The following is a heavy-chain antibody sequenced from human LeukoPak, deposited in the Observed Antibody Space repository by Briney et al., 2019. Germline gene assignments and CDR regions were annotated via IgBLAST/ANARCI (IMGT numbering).Heavy chain of an antibody. CDR1: GFTFSSYD. D-gene: IGHD6-13*01. CDR3: ASSPSYSSSWYALDY. V-gene: IGHV3-13*01. Sequence: AGGSLRLSCAASGFTFSSYDMHWVRHATGKGLEWVSAIGTTGDTYYSDSVRGRFTISRENAKNSLYLQMNSLRAGDTAVYYCASSPSYSSSWYALDYWGQGTLVTVSS. CDR2: IGTTGDT. J-gene: IGHJ4*02.